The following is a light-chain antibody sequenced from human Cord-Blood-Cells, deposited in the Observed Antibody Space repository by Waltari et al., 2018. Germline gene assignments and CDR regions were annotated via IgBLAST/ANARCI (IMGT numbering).Light chain of an antibody. J-gene: IGKJ2*03. Sequence: DIVMTQSPDSLALSPGERATINCKSSQSVLYSSNKKNYLAWYQQKPGQPPRPLIYWASTRESGIPDRFSGSGSGTDFTLTISSLQAEDVAVYYCQQYYSTPYSFGQGTKLEIK. CDR2: WAS. CDR1: QSVLYSSNKKNY. V-gene: IGKV4-1*01. CDR3: QQYYSTPYS.